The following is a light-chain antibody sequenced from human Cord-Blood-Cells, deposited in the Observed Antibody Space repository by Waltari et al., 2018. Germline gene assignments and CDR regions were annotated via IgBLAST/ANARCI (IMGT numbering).Light chain of an antibody. J-gene: IGLJ1*01. CDR1: SSDVGGYTY. V-gene: IGLV2-14*01. CDR2: EVS. CDR3: SSYTSSSTLV. Sequence: SALTQPASVSGSPGQSLTISCTGTSSDVGGYTYVSWYQQHPGKAPKLMIYEVSNRPSGVSNRFSGSKSGNTASLTISGLQAEDEADYYCSSYTSSSTLVFGTGTKVTVL.